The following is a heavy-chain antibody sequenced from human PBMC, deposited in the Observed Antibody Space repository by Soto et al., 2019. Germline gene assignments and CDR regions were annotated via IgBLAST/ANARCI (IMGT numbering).Heavy chain of an antibody. D-gene: IGHD3-3*01. V-gene: IGHV3-30-3*01. CDR2: ISYDGSNK. J-gene: IGHJ6*02. CDR3: ARDSVARGLTYYDFWSGYYYYYYGMDV. CDR1: GFTFSSYA. Sequence: QVQLVESGGGVVQPGRSLRLSCAASGFTFSSYAMHWVRQAPGKGLEWVAVISYDGSNKYYADSVKGRFTISRDNSKNTLYLQMNSLRAEDTVVYYCARDSVARGLTYYDFWSGYYYYYYGMDVWGQGTTVTVSS.